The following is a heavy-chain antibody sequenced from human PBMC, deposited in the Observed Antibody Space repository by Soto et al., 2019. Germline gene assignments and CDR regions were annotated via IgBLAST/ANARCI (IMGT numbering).Heavy chain of an antibody. D-gene: IGHD6-13*01. V-gene: IGHV1-2*02. CDR1: GYTFTGYY. CDR2: INPNSGDT. J-gene: IGHJ6*02. Sequence: ASVKVSCKASGYTFTGYYVHWVRQAPGQGLEWMGWINPNSGDTYLAQRFQGRVTMNRDTSIGTAYMELRGLTSDDTAEYYCATGGAIAAAGTRVYPDNAMDVWGQGTTVTVSS. CDR3: ATGGAIAAAGTRVYPDNAMDV.